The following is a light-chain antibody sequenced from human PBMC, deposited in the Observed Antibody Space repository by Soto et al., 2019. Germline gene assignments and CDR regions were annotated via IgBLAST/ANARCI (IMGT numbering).Light chain of an antibody. V-gene: IGLV2-14*01. CDR2: EVS. CDR3: SSYTSSSTYV. Sequence: QSALTQPASVSGSPGQSSTISCTGTSSDVGGYTYVSWYQHHPGKAPKLMIYEVSNRPSGVSNRFSGSKSGNTASLTISGLQAEDEADYYCSSYTSSSTYVFGKGTKVT. CDR1: SSDVGGYTY. J-gene: IGLJ1*01.